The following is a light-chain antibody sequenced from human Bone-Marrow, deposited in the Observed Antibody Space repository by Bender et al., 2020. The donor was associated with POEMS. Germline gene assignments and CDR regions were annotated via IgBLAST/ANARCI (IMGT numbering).Light chain of an antibody. CDR3: CSYGGGHTWV. J-gene: IGLJ3*02. CDR2: EVT. V-gene: IGLV2-23*02. CDR1: SSDVGSYIL. Sequence: QSALTQPASVSGSSGQSITISCTGTSSDVGSYILVSWYQHHPGKAPKLMIYEVTKRPSGISNRFSGSQSGNTASLTISGLQADDEADYYCCSYGGGHTWVFGGGTKLTVL.